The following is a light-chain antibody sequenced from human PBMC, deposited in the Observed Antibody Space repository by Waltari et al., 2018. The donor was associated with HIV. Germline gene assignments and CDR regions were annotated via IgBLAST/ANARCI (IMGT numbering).Light chain of an antibody. J-gene: IGKJ4*01. Sequence: EIVLTQSPATLSLSPGERATLSCRASQNVSSYLAWFQQKPGQAPRLLIYDASNRATGIPARFRGSGSGTDFTLTISSLEPEDFAVYYCQQRGNWPLTFGGGTKVEIK. CDR2: DAS. CDR3: QQRGNWPLT. CDR1: QNVSSY. V-gene: IGKV3-11*01.